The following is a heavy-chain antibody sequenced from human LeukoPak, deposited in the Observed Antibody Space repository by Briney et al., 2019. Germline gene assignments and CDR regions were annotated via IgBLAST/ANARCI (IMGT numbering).Heavy chain of an antibody. Sequence: GGSLRLSCAASGFTFDDYGMSWVRQAPGRGLEWVSGINWNGGSTGYADSVKGRFTISRDNAKNSLYLQMNSLRGEDTALYYCAKDIRSSSTLLYYFDYWGQGTLVTVSS. CDR1: GFTFDDYG. V-gene: IGHV3-20*04. CDR2: INWNGGST. D-gene: IGHD6-13*01. J-gene: IGHJ4*02. CDR3: AKDIRSSSTLLYYFDY.